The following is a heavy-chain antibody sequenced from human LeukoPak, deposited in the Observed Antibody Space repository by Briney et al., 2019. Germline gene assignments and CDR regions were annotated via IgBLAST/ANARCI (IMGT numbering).Heavy chain of an antibody. CDR1: GGSISSSSYY. V-gene: IGHV4-39*07. J-gene: IGHJ3*02. CDR3: ARCDRYGSGNEPDAFDI. D-gene: IGHD2-15*01. Sequence: KPSETLSLTCTVSGGSISSSSYYWGWIRQPPGKGLEWIGSIYYSGSTYYNPSLKSRVTISVDKSKNQFSLKLSSVTAADTAVYYCARCDRYGSGNEPDAFDIWGQGTMVTVSS. CDR2: IYYSGST.